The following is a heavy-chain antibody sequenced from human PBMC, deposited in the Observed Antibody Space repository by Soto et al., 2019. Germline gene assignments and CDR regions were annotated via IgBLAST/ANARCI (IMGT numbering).Heavy chain of an antibody. CDR1: GFSFSNAW. CDR2: IKSKTDGGTT. Sequence: GGSLRLSCAASGFSFSNAWMNWVRQAPGKGLEWVGRIKSKTDGGTTDYAAPVKGRFTISRDDSKTTLYLQMNSLKTEDTAVYYCTEGIGGIYYGMDVWGQGTTVTVSS. J-gene: IGHJ6*02. CDR3: TEGIGGIYYGMDV. D-gene: IGHD1-26*01. V-gene: IGHV3-15*07.